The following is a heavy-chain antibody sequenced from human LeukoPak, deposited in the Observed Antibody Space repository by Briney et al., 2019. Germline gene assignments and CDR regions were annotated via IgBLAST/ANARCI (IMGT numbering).Heavy chain of an antibody. CDR3: AGGGPYYDSSGYYPPPQNWFDP. V-gene: IGHV4-4*07. CDR2: IYTSGST. CDR1: GGSISSYY. J-gene: IGHJ5*02. Sequence: KASETLSLTCTVSGGSISSYYWSWIRQPAGRGLEWIGRIYTSGSTNYNPSLKSRVTMSVDTSKNQFSLKLSSVTAADTAVYYCAGGGPYYDSSGYYPPPQNWFDPWGQGTLVTVSS. D-gene: IGHD3-22*01.